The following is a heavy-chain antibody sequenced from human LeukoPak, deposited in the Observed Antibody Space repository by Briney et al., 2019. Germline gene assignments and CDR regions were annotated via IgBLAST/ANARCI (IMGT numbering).Heavy chain of an antibody. D-gene: IGHD6-19*01. CDR3: ARNLVGKTDFDY. V-gene: IGHV1-3*01. CDR1: GYTFSRYA. Sequence: ASVKVSCKASGYTFSRYAIHWVRQAPGQRLEWLGWVNAGNGDTNYSQKFQGRVTIAKDTSASTVYMELSSLRSEDTGIYYCARNLVGKTDFDYWGQGTLVTVSS. J-gene: IGHJ4*02. CDR2: VNAGNGDT.